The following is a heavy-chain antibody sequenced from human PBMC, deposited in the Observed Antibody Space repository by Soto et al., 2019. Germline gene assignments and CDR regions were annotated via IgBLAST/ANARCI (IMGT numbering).Heavy chain of an antibody. D-gene: IGHD1-26*01. J-gene: IGHJ4*02. V-gene: IGHV4-30-4*01. Sequence: QVQLQESGPGLVKPSQTLSLTCTVSGGSISSGDYYWSWIRQPPGKGLEWIGYIYYSGSTYYNPSRKIRVTLSVDTSKNQFSLQLSSVTAADTAVYYCARGSYAFYFDYWGQGTLVTVSS. CDR3: ARGSYAFYFDY. CDR2: IYYSGST. CDR1: GGSISSGDYY.